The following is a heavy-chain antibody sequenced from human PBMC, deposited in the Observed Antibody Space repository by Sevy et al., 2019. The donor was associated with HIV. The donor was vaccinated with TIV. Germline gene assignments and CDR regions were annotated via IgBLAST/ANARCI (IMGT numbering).Heavy chain of an antibody. CDR2: IKSKSDGGTR. D-gene: IGHD1-1*01. J-gene: IGHJ4*02. CDR3: TAGLGTSDLDY. Sequence: GGSLRLSCAASGFTFRNAWMSWVRQAPGKGLEWVARIKSKSDGGTRDFAAPAKGRFIISRDDSKNMLYLQMSGLKTEDTAHCYCTAGLGTSDLDYWGRGILVTVSS. CDR1: GFTFRNAW. V-gene: IGHV3-15*01.